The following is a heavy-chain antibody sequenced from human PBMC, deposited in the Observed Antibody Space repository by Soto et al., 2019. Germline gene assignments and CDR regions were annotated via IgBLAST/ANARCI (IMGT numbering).Heavy chain of an antibody. CDR2: ISYDGSNK. CDR1: GFTFSSYG. J-gene: IGHJ4*02. CDR3: AKERDIDY. Sequence: GGSLRLSCAASGFTFSSYGMHWVRQAPGKGLEWVAVISYDGSNKYYADSVKGRFTISRDNSKNTLYLQMNSLRAEDTAVYYCAKERDIDYWGQGTLVTISS. V-gene: IGHV3-30*18.